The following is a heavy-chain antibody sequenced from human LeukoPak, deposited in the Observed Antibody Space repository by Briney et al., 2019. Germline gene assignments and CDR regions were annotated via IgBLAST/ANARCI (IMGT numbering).Heavy chain of an antibody. CDR3: ARSDFWSGYS. V-gene: IGHV3-66*01. CDR1: GFTVSSNY. D-gene: IGHD3-3*01. CDR2: IYSGGST. Sequence: GGSLRLSRAASGFTVSSNYMSWVRQAPGKGLEWVSVIYSGGSTYYADSVKGRFTISRDDSKNTLYLQMNSLRAEDTAVYYCARSDFWSGYSWGQGTLVTVSS. J-gene: IGHJ4*02.